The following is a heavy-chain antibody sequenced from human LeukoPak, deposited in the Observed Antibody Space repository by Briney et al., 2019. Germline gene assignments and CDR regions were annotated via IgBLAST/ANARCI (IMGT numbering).Heavy chain of an antibody. CDR2: IYYSGST. D-gene: IGHD1-26*01. Sequence: SETLSLTCTVSGGSISSSSYYWGWIRQPPGKGLEWIGSIYYSGSTCYNPSLKSRVTISVDTSKNQFSLKLSSVTAADTAVYYCARHWLGRWELPYYFDYWGQGTLVTVSS. CDR1: GGSISSSSYY. CDR3: ARHWLGRWELPYYFDY. J-gene: IGHJ4*02. V-gene: IGHV4-39*01.